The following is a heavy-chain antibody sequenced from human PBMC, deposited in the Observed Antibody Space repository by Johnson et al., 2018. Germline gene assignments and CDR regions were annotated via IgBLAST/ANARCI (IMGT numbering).Heavy chain of an antibody. CDR1: RFSFSSHA. CDR2: FTGSAGST. D-gene: IGHD6-13*01. J-gene: IGHJ1*01. Sequence: VQLVQSGGGLVQPGGSLRLSCAASRFSFSSHAMSWVRQAPGKGLEWVSIFTGSAGSTYFADSMKGRFTVSRDNSKNTLYLQMNSLRAGDTAIYYCAGESSGMAAGGTEYFQHWGQGTLVTVSS. V-gene: IGHV3-23*04. CDR3: AGESSGMAAGGTEYFQH.